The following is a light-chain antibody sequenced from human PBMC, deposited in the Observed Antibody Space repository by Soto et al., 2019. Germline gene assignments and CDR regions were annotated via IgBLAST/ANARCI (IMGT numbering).Light chain of an antibody. Sequence: EIQLTQSPSTLSAAVGDSVTITCRASQNIRNLLAWYQQKPGKAPKPLIYDASTLKTGVPSRFSGSGSGSEFNFTITGLQPDDFATYFCQQYNPYAPFGHVRRLEI. J-gene: IGKJ5*01. CDR1: QNIRNL. V-gene: IGKV1-5*01. CDR3: QQYNPYAP. CDR2: DAS.